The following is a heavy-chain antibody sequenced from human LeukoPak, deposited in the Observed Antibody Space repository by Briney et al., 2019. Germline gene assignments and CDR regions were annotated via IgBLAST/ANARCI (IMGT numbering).Heavy chain of an antibody. CDR3: ASYYDTSGHYVDY. J-gene: IGHJ4*02. V-gene: IGHV3-66*01. Sequence: GGSLRLSCAASGLTVSTNDMTWVRQAPGRGLEWVSAIYGGSSTHYADSVKGRFIISRDNSKNTLYLQMNTLRAEDTAVYYCASYYDTSGHYVDYWGQGTLVTVSS. CDR1: GLTVSTND. CDR2: IYGGSST. D-gene: IGHD3-22*01.